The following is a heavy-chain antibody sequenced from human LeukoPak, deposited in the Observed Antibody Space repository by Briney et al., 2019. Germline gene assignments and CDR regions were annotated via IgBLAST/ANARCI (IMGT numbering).Heavy chain of an antibody. Sequence: PGGSLRLSCVASGFTFGKYWMSWVRQAPGKGLEWVANIKLDESEKNYVDSVKGRFTISRDNTKNSLYLQMNSLRAEDTAVYYCANTRDLVDYWGQGTLVTVSS. CDR2: IKLDESEK. CDR1: GFTFGKYW. CDR3: ANTRDLVDY. V-gene: IGHV3-7*03. J-gene: IGHJ4*02.